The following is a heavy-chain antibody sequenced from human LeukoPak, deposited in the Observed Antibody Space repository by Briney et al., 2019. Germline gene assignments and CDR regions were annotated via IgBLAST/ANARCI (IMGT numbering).Heavy chain of an antibody. J-gene: IGHJ4*02. CDR2: VYYSGNT. CDR1: GDSLSSYH. V-gene: IGHV4-59*01. CDR3: ARAGSSGYLIDY. Sequence: SETLSLTCSVSGDSLSSYHGSWIRQPPGKVLEWIGCVYYSGNTNYNPSLKSRVTITIDTSKNQFSLKLTPVTAADTAVYYCARAGSSGYLIDYWGQGTLVTVSS. D-gene: IGHD3-22*01.